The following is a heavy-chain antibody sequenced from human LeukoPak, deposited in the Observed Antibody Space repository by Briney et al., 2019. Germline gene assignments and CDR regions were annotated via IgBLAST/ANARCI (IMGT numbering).Heavy chain of an antibody. Sequence: ASVKVSCKASGYTFTGYYMHWVRQAPGQGLEWMGWINPNSGGTNYAQKFQGWVTMTRDTSISTAYMELSRLRSDDTAVYYCARDLATVVTTNWFDPWGQGTLVTVSS. J-gene: IGHJ5*02. D-gene: IGHD4-23*01. CDR2: INPNSGGT. CDR1: GYTFTGYY. CDR3: ARDLATVVTTNWFDP. V-gene: IGHV1-2*04.